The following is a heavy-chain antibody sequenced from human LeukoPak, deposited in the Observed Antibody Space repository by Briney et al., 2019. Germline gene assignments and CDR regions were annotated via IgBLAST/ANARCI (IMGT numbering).Heavy chain of an antibody. CDR2: ISSSSYI. V-gene: IGHV3-69-1*01. Sequence: GGSLRLSCAASGFTVSSNYMSWVRQAPGKGLEWVSSISSSSYIYYADSVKGRFTISRDNAKNSLYLQMNSLRAEDTAVYYCAGNYGDYPFYFDYWGQGTLVTVSS. CDR1: GFTVSSNY. J-gene: IGHJ4*02. CDR3: AGNYGDYPFYFDY. D-gene: IGHD4-17*01.